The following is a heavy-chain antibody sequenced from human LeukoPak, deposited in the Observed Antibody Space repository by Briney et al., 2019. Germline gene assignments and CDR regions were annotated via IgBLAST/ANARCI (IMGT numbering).Heavy chain of an antibody. V-gene: IGHV4-34*01. J-gene: IGHJ4*02. CDR1: GGSFSGYY. D-gene: IGHD3-22*01. CDR3: ARHRSTYDSSGYSPLYYFDY. CDR2: IYYSGKT. Sequence: SETLSLTCAVYGGSFSGYYWSWIRQPPGKGLEWIGSIYYSGKTYYNPSLKSRVSISLDTSKSQFSLKLSSVTAADTAVYYCARHRSTYDSSGYSPLYYFDYWGQGTLVTVSS.